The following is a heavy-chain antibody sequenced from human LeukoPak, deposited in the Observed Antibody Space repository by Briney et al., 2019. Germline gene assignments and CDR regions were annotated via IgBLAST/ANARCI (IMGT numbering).Heavy chain of an antibody. CDR3: AREHSSSSGSVSDF. J-gene: IGHJ4*02. V-gene: IGHV3-48*02. D-gene: IGHD6-6*01. CDR2: ISSSSSTI. CDR1: GFTFSSYN. Sequence: GGSLRLSCTASGFTFSSYNMNWVRQAPGKGLEWVSYISSSSSTIYYADSVKGRFTISRDNAKNSLYVQMNSLRDEDTAVYYCAREHSSSSGSVSDFWGQGTPVTVSS.